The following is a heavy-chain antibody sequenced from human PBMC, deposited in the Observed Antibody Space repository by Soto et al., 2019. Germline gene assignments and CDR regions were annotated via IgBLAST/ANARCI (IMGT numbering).Heavy chain of an antibody. CDR2: IIPIIATT. CDR1: GGTFNGFG. V-gene: IGHV1-69*18. J-gene: IGHJ6*02. CDR3: ARELKEPGSYYYYGLDV. Sequence: QVQLVQSGAEVKKPGSSVRVSCQTSGGTFNGFGVAWVRQAPGQGLEWMGTIIPIIATTKYAQNFQGRVTITADASTGTAYMDLSSLRSEDTAVYYCARELKEPGSYYYYGLDVWGPGTTVTVSS. D-gene: IGHD3-10*01.